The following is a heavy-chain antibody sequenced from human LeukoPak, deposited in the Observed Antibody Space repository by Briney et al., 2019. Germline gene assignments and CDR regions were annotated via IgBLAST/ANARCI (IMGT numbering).Heavy chain of an antibody. V-gene: IGHV4-34*01. CDR1: GGSFSGYY. J-gene: IGHJ4*02. CDR2: INHSGST. Sequence: SETLSLTCAVYGGSFSGYYWSWIRQPPGKGLEWIGEINHSGSTNYNPSLESRVTISVDTSKNQFSLKLSSVTAADTAVYYCARGDSGYAISGVRYFDYWGQGTLVTVSS. CDR3: ARGDSGYAISGVRYFDY. D-gene: IGHD5-12*01.